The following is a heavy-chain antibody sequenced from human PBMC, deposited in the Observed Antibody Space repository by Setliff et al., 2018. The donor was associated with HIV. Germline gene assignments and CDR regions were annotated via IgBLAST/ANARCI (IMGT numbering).Heavy chain of an antibody. J-gene: IGHJ4*02. D-gene: IGHD3-16*01. Sequence: QAGGSLRLSCAASGFTFSDFGMHWVRQAPGKGLEWVSYITGSGKTIYYADSVKGRFTISRDNAKNSLYLQMNSLRAEDTAVYYCARDEPTGGIDYWGQGTLVTISS. CDR1: GFTFSDFG. V-gene: IGHV3-48*04. CDR3: ARDEPTGGIDY. CDR2: ITGSGKTI.